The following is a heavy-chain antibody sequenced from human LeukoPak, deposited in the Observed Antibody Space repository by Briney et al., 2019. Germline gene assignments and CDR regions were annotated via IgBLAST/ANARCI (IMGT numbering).Heavy chain of an antibody. Sequence: GASVKVSCKASGYTFTSYGISWVRQAPGQGLEWMGWISAYNGNTNYAQELQGRVTMTTDTSTSTAYMELSSLRSEDTAVYYCARVGYARLRRAFDIWGQGTMVTVSS. CDR3: ARVGYARLRRAFDI. J-gene: IGHJ3*02. CDR1: GYTFTSYG. D-gene: IGHD5-12*01. CDR2: ISAYNGNT. V-gene: IGHV1-18*01.